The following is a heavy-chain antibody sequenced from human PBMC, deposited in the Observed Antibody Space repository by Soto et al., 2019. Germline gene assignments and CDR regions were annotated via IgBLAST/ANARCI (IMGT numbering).Heavy chain of an antibody. CDR2: ISAYNGNT. J-gene: IGHJ4*02. Sequence: WASVKVSCKASGYTFTSYGISWVRQAPGQGLEWMGWISAYNGNTNYAQKLQGRVTMTTDTSTSTAYMELRSLRSDDTAVYYCARVEIVGATNPPFFDYWGQGTLVTVSS. CDR3: ARVEIVGATNPPFFDY. CDR1: GYTFTSYG. V-gene: IGHV1-18*04. D-gene: IGHD1-26*01.